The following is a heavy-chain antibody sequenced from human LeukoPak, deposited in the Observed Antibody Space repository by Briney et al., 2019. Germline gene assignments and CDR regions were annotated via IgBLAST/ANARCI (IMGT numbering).Heavy chain of an antibody. CDR2: IYYSGNT. CDR1: GFTFSSYA. Sequence: KPGGSLRLSCAASGFTFSSYAMSWVRQAPGKGLEWIGCIYYSGNTNYNPSLKSRVTISLDTSRNQFSLKLISVTAADTAVYYCARRARATAGGDYFDYWGQGTLVTVSS. CDR3: ARRARATAGGDYFDY. V-gene: IGHV4-59*08. J-gene: IGHJ4*02. D-gene: IGHD6-13*01.